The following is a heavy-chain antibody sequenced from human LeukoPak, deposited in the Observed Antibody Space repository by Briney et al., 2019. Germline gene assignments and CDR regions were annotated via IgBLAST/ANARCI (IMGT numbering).Heavy chain of an antibody. V-gene: IGHV4-59*01. Sequence: PSETLSLTCTVSGGSISSYYWSWIRQPPGKGLEWIGYIYYSGSTNYNLSLKSRVTISVDTSKNQFSLKLSSVTAADTAVYYCERETDGMDVWGQGTTVTVSS. J-gene: IGHJ6*02. CDR3: ERETDGMDV. CDR2: IYYSGST. CDR1: GGSISSYY.